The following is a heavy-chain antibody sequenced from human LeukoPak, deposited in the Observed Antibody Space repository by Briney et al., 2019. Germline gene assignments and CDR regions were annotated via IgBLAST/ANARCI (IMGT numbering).Heavy chain of an antibody. CDR2: ISSSSSYI. Sequence: GGSLRLSCAASGFTFSSYSMNWVRQAPGKGLEWVSSISSSSSYIYYADSVRGRFTISRDNAKNTLYLQMNSLRAEDTAVYYCARDYYGSYNWFDPWGQGTLVTVSS. CDR1: GFTFSSYS. D-gene: IGHD3-10*01. V-gene: IGHV3-21*01. CDR3: ARDYYGSYNWFDP. J-gene: IGHJ5*02.